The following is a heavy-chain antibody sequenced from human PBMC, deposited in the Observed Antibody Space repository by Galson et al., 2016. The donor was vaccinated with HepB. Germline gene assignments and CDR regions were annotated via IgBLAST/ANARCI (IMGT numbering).Heavy chain of an antibody. CDR3: AKRGRAFDI. CDR1: GFTFNSYA. J-gene: IGHJ3*02. Sequence: SLRLSCAASGFTFNSYAMNWVRQAPGKGLEWVSGISGSGGSTYYADSVKGRFTSARDNSKNTLYLQMNSLRAEDTARYYRAKRGRAFDIWGQGTMVTVSS. D-gene: IGHD3-10*01. V-gene: IGHV3-23*01. CDR2: ISGSGGST.